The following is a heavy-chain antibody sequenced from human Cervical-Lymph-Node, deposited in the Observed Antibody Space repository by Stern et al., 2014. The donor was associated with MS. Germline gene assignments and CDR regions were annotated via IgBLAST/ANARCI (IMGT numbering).Heavy chain of an antibody. CDR1: GYTFTSYW. V-gene: IGHV5-51*01. CDR3: ARQRYFDY. Sequence: VQLVQSGPEVKRPGESLKISCQASGYTFTSYWIGWVRQMPGEGLEWIAIIFPGGSAIRYRPSFQGQVTISADKSSSTAYLQWNNLKASDTAIYYCARQRYFDYWGQGTLVTVSS. J-gene: IGHJ4*02. CDR2: IFPGGSAI.